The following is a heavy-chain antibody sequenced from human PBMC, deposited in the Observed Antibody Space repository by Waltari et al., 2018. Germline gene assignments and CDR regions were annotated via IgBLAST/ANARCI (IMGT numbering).Heavy chain of an antibody. CDR1: GYSISSGYY. CDR2: SYHSGST. Sequence: QVQLQESGPGLVKPSETLSLTCAVSGYSISSGYYWGWIRQPPGKGLEWIGSSYHSGSTYYNPSLKSRVTISVDTSKNQFSLKLSSVTAADTAVYYCASSLQLWSFFDYWGQGTLVTVSS. CDR3: ASSLQLWSFFDY. D-gene: IGHD5-18*01. J-gene: IGHJ4*02. V-gene: IGHV4-38-2*01.